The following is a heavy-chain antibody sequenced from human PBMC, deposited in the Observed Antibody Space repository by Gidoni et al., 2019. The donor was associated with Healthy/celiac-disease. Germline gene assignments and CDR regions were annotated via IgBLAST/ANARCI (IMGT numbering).Heavy chain of an antibody. V-gene: IGHV3-30-3*01. CDR2: ISYDGSNK. Sequence: QVQLVESGGGVAQPGRSLRLSCAASGFTFSSYAMHWVRQAPGTGLEWVAVISYDGSNKYYADSVKGRFTISRDNSKNTLYLQMNSLRAEDTAVYYCARGVVICRYFDYWGQGTLVTVSS. CDR1: GFTFSSYA. D-gene: IGHD3-22*01. CDR3: ARGVVICRYFDY. J-gene: IGHJ4*02.